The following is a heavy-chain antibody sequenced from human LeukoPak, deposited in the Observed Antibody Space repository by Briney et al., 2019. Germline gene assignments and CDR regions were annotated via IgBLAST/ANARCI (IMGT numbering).Heavy chain of an antibody. J-gene: IGHJ6*03. CDR2: ISNSGSTT. CDR3: ARERNFYYMDV. Sequence: RGSLRLSCAASGFTFTTYNMIWVRQAPGKGLEWVSFISNSGSTTYYADSVKGRFTLSRDNAKNSLYLQMNTLRAEDTAVYYCARERNFYYMDVWGKGTRVTVSS. V-gene: IGHV3-48*04. CDR1: GFTFTTYN.